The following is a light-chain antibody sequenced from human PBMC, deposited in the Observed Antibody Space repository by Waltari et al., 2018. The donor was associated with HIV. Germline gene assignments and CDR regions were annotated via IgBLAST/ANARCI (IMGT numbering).Light chain of an antibody. CDR3: SSYTRSSTLGV. CDR2: GVS. V-gene: IGLV2-14*03. CDR1: SSDVGGYNH. J-gene: IGLJ1*01. Sequence: QSALTQPASVSGSPGQSITISCTGTSSDVGGYNHVSWYQQHPGTAPKLMIFGVSNRPSGVSNRFSGSKSGNTASLTISGLQAEYEADYDCSSYTRSSTLGVFGTGTKVTVL.